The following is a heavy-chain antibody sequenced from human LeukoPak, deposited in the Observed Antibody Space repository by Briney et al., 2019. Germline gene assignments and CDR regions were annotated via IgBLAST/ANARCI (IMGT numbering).Heavy chain of an antibody. CDR3: ARDLVIGGAFDI. J-gene: IGHJ3*02. D-gene: IGHD2-21*01. Sequence: PGGSLRLSCAASGFTFSSYSMNWVRQAPGKGLEWVSYISSSRSTRYYADSVKGRFTISRDNAKNSLYLQMNSLRAEDTAVYYCARDLVIGGAFDIWGQGTMVTVSS. CDR1: GFTFSSYS. V-gene: IGHV3-48*01. CDR2: ISSSRSTR.